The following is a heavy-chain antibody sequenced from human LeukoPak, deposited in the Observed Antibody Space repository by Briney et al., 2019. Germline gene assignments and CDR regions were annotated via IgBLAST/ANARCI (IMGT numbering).Heavy chain of an antibody. CDR3: ARGLCTSTGCYQGPFDF. CDR1: GFIFSTAW. Sequence: GGSLRLSCEASGFIFSTAWMTWVRQAPGKGLEWVGHIKNKTNGGTTDYAAPVKGRFSISRDDSKKTLYLQMNRLRTEDTAVYYCARGLCTSTGCYQGPFDFWGQGMLVTVSS. V-gene: IGHV3-15*01. J-gene: IGHJ4*02. CDR2: IKNKTNGGTT. D-gene: IGHD2-2*01.